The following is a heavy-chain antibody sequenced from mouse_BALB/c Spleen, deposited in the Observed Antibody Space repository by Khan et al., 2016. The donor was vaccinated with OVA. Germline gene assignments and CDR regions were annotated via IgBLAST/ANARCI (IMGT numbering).Heavy chain of an antibody. CDR1: GYTFTDYN. Sequence: IQLVQSGPELVKPGASVKISCKASGYTFTDYNMHWVKQSHGKSLEWIGYIYPYNGGTGYNQKFKSKATLTVDNSSSTAYMELRSLTSEDSAVYYCARELSDYYGSSPLAYWGQGTLVTVSA. D-gene: IGHD1-1*01. V-gene: IGHV1S29*02. CDR2: IYPYNGGT. J-gene: IGHJ3*01. CDR3: ARELSDYYGSSPLAY.